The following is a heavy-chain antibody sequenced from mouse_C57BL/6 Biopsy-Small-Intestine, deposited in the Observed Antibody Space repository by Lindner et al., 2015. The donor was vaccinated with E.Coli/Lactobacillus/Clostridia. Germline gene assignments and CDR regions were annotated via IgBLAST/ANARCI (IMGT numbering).Heavy chain of an antibody. CDR2: ISYSGST. J-gene: IGHJ1*03. D-gene: IGHD1-1*01. CDR3: ARYSRYGSSPLYWYFDV. V-gene: IGHV3-8*01. CDR1: GYSITSDY. Sequence: VQLQESGPGLAKPSQTLSLTCSVTGYSITSDYWNWIRKFPGNKLEYMGYISYSGSTYYNPSLKSRISITRDTSKNQYYLQLNSVTTEDTATYCCARYSRYGSSPLYWYFDVWGTGTTVTVSS.